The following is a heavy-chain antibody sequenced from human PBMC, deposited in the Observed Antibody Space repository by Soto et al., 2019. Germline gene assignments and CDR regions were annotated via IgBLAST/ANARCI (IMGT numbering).Heavy chain of an antibody. Sequence: EVQLLESGGGLVQPRGSLRRSCAASGFTFSTYGMSWVRQAPGKGLEWVSVISGGGGDTYYAGSVKGRFTISRDNSKNTLYLEMNSLRAEDTAVYYCAKTQQWGLPLSGGMDVWGQGTTVTVSS. CDR1: GFTFSTYG. J-gene: IGHJ6*02. CDR2: ISGGGGDT. D-gene: IGHD6-19*01. CDR3: AKTQQWGLPLSGGMDV. V-gene: IGHV3-23*01.